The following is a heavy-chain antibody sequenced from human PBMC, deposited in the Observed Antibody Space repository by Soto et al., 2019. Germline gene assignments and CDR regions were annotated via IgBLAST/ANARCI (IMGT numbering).Heavy chain of an antibody. V-gene: IGHV3-66*01. Sequence: EVQLVESGGGLVQPGGSLRLSCAASGFTVSSNYMSWVRQAPGKGLEWVSVIYSGGSTYYADSVKGRFTISRDNSKNTLYLQMNSLGAEDTAVYYWARAPTVTHFDYWGQGTLVTVSS. J-gene: IGHJ4*02. CDR1: GFTVSSNY. CDR2: IYSGGST. D-gene: IGHD4-17*01. CDR3: ARAPTVTHFDY.